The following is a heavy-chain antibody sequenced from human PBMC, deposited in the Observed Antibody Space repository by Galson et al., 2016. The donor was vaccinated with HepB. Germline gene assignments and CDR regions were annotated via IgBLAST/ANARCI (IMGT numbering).Heavy chain of an antibody. J-gene: IGHJ6*02. D-gene: IGHD3-10*01. CDR2: INPSGGST. V-gene: IGHV1-46*01. CDR1: GYTFTSYY. CDR3: ARGGYYGSGHYYGMDV. Sequence: SVKVSCKASGYTFTSYYMHWVRQAPGQGLEWMGIINPSGGSTSYAQKFQGRVTMTRDTSTSTVYMELSSLRSQDTAVYYWARGGYYGSGHYYGMDVWGQGTTVTVSS.